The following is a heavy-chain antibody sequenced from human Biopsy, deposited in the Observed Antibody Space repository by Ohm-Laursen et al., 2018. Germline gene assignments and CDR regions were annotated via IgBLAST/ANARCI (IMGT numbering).Heavy chain of an antibody. CDR3: ARQGDSGRSFDY. Sequence: SDTLSLTCAVYGESFNGYYWSWIRLPPGNGLEWIGSMYFSGNTYYNPSLKSRVNITVDTSKNKFSLNLSSVTAADTAVYYCARQGDSGRSFDYWGQGTLVTVSS. V-gene: IGHV4-39*01. CDR1: GESFNGYY. D-gene: IGHD3-10*01. CDR2: MYFSGNT. J-gene: IGHJ4*02.